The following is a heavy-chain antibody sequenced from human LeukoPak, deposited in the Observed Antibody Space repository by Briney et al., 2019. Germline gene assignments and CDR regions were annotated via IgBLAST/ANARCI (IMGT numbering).Heavy chain of an antibody. CDR1: GFTFSSYA. V-gene: IGHV3-23*01. Sequence: GGSLRLSCAASGFTFSSYAMSWVRQAPGKGLEWVSAISGSGGSAYYADSVKGRFTISRDNAKNSLSLQLNSLRVEDTAVYYCARGHYDVLAASYKWTPDYWGQGTLVTVSS. D-gene: IGHD3-9*01. CDR2: ISGSGGSA. CDR3: ARGHYDVLAASYKWTPDY. J-gene: IGHJ4*02.